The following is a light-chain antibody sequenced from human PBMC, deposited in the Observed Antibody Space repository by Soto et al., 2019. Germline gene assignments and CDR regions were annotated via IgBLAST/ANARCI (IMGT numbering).Light chain of an antibody. CDR2: GTS. CDR3: QQFSRSPLT. J-gene: IGKJ4*01. Sequence: EIVLTQSPGTLSLSPGERATLSCRASQSVSQGLRGSYLAWYQHSPGQAPRLLIYGTSTRATDIPDRFSGSGSGTNFTLTISRLEPEDFAVYFCQQFSRSPLTFGGGTKVEI. V-gene: IGKV3-20*01. CDR1: QSVSQGLRGSY.